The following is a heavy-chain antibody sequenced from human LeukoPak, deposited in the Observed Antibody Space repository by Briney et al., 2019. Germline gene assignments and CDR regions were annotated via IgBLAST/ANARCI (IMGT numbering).Heavy chain of an antibody. CDR3: AKGVSRGVDPTGLEY. D-gene: IGHD1-1*01. CDR1: GFTFSSYG. V-gene: IGHV3-30*18. Sequence: PGKSLRLSCVASGFTFSSYGMHWVRQAPGKGPEWVAVISYDGSDRYYANFVKGRFTISRDNSKNTLFLQTNSMRPEDTAVYYCAKGVSRGVDPTGLEYWDQGTLVTVSS. J-gene: IGHJ4*02. CDR2: ISYDGSDR.